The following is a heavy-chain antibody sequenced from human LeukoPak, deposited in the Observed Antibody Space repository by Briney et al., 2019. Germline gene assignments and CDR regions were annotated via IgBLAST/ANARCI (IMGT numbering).Heavy chain of an antibody. CDR1: GGSISSYY. CDR3: ARGVVPAACDY. V-gene: IGHV4-59*06. Sequence: SETLSLTCTVSGGSISSYYWSWIRQHPGKGLEWIGYIYYSGSTYYNPSLKSRVTISVDTSKNQFSLKLSSVTAADTAVYYCARGVVPAACDYWGQGTLVTVSS. CDR2: IYYSGST. D-gene: IGHD2-2*01. J-gene: IGHJ4*02.